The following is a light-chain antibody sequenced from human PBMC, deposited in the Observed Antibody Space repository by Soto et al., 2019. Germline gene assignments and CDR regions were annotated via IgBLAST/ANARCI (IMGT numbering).Light chain of an antibody. CDR2: DDS. CDR1: NIGSKS. Sequence: SYELTQPPSVAVAPGQTARITCGGTNIGSKSVHWYQQKPGQAPVLGVYDDSDRPSGIPERFSGSNSGNTATLTISRVEAGDEADYYCQVWDNSSDHPGVVFGGGTKLTVL. CDR3: QVWDNSSDHPGVV. J-gene: IGLJ2*01. V-gene: IGLV3-21*02.